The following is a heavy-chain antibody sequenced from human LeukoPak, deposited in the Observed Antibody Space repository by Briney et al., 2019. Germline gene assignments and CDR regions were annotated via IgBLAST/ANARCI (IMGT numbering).Heavy chain of an antibody. J-gene: IGHJ6*03. D-gene: IGHD3-10*01. CDR2: ISSSGSTI. Sequence: GGSLRLSCAASGFTFSSYEMNWVRQAPGKGLEWVSYISSSGSTIYYADSVKGRFTISRDNAKNTLYLQMNSLRVEDTAVYYCAKAGRGGAITMVRGVKGDYYYMDVWGKGTTVTISS. CDR1: GFTFSSYE. V-gene: IGHV3-48*03. CDR3: AKAGRGGAITMVRGVKGDYYYMDV.